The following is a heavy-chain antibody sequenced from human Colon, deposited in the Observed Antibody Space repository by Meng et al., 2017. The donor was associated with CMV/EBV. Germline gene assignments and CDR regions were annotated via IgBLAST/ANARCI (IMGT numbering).Heavy chain of an antibody. CDR1: GFTFSSYA. D-gene: IGHD1/OR15-1a*01. CDR2: ISGSGGST. CDR3: AKDQVPITGTNDNWFDP. Sequence: GESLKISCAASGFTSGFTFSSYAMNWVRQAPGKGLEWVSGISGSGGSTNYADSVKGRFTISRDNSKNTLYLQMNSLRAEDTAVYYCAKDQVPITGTNDNWFDPWGQGTLVTVSS. J-gene: IGHJ5*02. V-gene: IGHV3-23*01.